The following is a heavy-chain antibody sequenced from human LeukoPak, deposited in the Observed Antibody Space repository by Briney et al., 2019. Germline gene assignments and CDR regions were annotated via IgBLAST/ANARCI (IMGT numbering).Heavy chain of an antibody. Sequence: GGSLRLSYAASGFTFSSYEMNWVRQAPGKGLEWVSYISSSGSTIYYADSVKGRFTISRDNAKNSLYLQMNSLRAEDTAVYYCARHPIVVVPAASADYYYYGMDVWGQGTTVTVSS. CDR3: ARHPIVVVPAASADYYYYGMDV. V-gene: IGHV3-48*03. J-gene: IGHJ6*02. CDR2: ISSSGSTI. D-gene: IGHD2-2*01. CDR1: GFTFSSYE.